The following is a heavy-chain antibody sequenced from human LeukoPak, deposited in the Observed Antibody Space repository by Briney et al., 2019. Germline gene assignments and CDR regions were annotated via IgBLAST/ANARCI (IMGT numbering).Heavy chain of an antibody. J-gene: IGHJ6*03. V-gene: IGHV4-4*07. CDR2: IYTSGIT. D-gene: IGHD3-16*01. CDR1: GGSISRYY. CDR3: ARDTGLPRGKAYYYYYMDV. Sequence: SETLSLTCTVSGGSISRYYWSWIRQPAGKGLEWIGRIYTSGITNYNPSLKSRVTMSLDTSKNQFSLRLTSVTAADTAVYYCARDTGLPRGKAYYYYYMDVWGKGTTVTVSS.